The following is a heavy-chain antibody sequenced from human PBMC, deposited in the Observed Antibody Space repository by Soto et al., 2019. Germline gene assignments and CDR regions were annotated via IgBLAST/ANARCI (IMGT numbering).Heavy chain of an antibody. CDR3: AKDQTHAFDI. CDR2: ISDDGSNK. V-gene: IGHV3-30*18. Sequence: QEQLVESGGGVVQPGRSLRLSCAASGFTFSSYGMYWVRQAPGKGLEWVAVISDDGSNKYYADSVKGRFTISRDNSKNTLYLQMNSLRVEDTAVYYCAKDQTHAFDIWGQGTVVTVSS. CDR1: GFTFSSYG. J-gene: IGHJ3*02.